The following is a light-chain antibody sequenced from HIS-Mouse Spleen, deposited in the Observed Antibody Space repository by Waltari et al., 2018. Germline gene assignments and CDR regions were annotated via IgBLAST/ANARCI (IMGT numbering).Light chain of an antibody. V-gene: IGLV1-47*01. Sequence: QSVLTQPPSASGTPGQSVTIPCSGSSSNTGSNYVYWYQQLPGTAPKLLIYRNNQRPSGVPDRFSGSKSGTSASLAISGLRSEDEADYYCAAWDDSLSGVFGGGTKLTVL. CDR2: RNN. CDR3: AAWDDSLSGV. J-gene: IGLJ2*01. CDR1: SSNTGSNY.